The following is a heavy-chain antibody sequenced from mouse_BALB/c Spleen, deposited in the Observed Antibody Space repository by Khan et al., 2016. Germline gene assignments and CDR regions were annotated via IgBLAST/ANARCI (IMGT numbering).Heavy chain of an antibody. CDR3: ARLERAWFAY. J-gene: IGHJ3*01. V-gene: IGHV3-2*02. CDR2: INYSGST. CDR1: GYSITSDYA. Sequence: EVKLEESGPGLVKPSQSLSLTCTVTGYSITSDYAWNWIRQFPGNKLEWMGYINYSGSTSYNPSLKSRISITRDTSKNQFFLQLNSVTTEDTATYYCARLERAWFAYWGQGTLVTVSA.